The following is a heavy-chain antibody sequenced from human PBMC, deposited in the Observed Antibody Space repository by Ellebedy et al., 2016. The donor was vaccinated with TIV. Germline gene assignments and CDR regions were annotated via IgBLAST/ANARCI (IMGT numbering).Heavy chain of an antibody. CDR2: IDWDDDT. CDR3: ARIESHCQSTRCPGDF. J-gene: IGHJ4*02. CDR1: GFSLSTPGMC. D-gene: IGHD2/OR15-2a*01. V-gene: IGHV2-70*17. Sequence: SGPTLVKPTQTLALTCTFSGFSLSTPGMCVNWIRQSPGKALEWLARIDWDDDTFYNPSLKTRLTIFKDTSTNKVVLTMTDMDPVDTATYYCARIESHCQSTRCPGDFWGQGTLVTVSS.